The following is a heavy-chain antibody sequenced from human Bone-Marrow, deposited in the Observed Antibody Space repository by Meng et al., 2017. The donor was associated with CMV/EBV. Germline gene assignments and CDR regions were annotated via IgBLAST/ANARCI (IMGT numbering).Heavy chain of an antibody. Sequence: SETLSLTCTVSGASISSSSYYWGWIRQPPGKGLEWMGSIYYSGSTYYNPSLQSRVTISVDTYKNQFSLTLSSVIAADTAVYYCARRLVRTGFYYYYYGMDVWGQGTTVTVSS. J-gene: IGHJ6*02. CDR1: GASISSSSYY. V-gene: IGHV4-39*01. CDR3: ARRLVRTGFYYYYYGMDV. D-gene: IGHD6-6*01. CDR2: IYYSGST.